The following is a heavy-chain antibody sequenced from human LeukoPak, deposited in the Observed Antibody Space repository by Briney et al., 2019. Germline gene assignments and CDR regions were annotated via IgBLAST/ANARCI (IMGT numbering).Heavy chain of an antibody. Sequence: GRSLGLSCAASGFTFRNYGMHWVRQAPGKGLEWVSIISYDGSNKYYADSVKGRFTISRDNSKSTLYLQMNSLRSEDTAIYFCATLRYGSGSYYADYWGQGTQVTVSS. CDR2: ISYDGSNK. CDR1: GFTFRNYG. CDR3: ATLRYGSGSYYADY. D-gene: IGHD3-10*01. V-gene: IGHV3-30*03. J-gene: IGHJ4*02.